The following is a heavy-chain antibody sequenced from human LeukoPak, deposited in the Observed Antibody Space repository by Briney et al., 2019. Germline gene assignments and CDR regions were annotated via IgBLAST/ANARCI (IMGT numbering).Heavy chain of an antibody. D-gene: IGHD3-3*01. CDR1: GFTFSDYY. CDR3: ARSVGYDFWSGYYTTDTYNWFDP. V-gene: IGHV3-11*01. Sequence: PGGSLRLSCAASGFTFSDYYMSWIRQAPGKGLEWVSYISSSGSTIYYADSVKGRFTISRDNAKNSLYLQMNSLRAEDTAVYYCARSVGYDFWSGYYTTDTYNWFDPWGQGTLVTVSS. J-gene: IGHJ5*02. CDR2: ISSSGSTI.